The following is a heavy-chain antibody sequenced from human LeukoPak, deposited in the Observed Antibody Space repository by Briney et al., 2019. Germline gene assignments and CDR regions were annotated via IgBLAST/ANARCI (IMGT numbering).Heavy chain of an antibody. CDR2: INHSGST. J-gene: IGHJ5*02. D-gene: IGHD3-16*01. V-gene: IGHV4-34*01. Sequence: SSETLSLTCAVYGGSFSGYYWSWIRQPPGKGLEWIGEINHSGSTNYNPSLKSRVTISVDTSKNQFSLKLSSVTAADTAVYYCARGHGLRNWFDPWGQGTLVTVSS. CDR1: GGSFSGYY. CDR3: ARGHGLRNWFDP.